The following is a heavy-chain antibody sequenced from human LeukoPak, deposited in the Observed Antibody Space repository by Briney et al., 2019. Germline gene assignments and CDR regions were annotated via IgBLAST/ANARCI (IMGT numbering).Heavy chain of an antibody. CDR3: ARTTIVRGNYYMDA. V-gene: IGHV4-38-2*02. CDR1: GYSISSGFY. D-gene: IGHD3-10*01. CDR2: IYHSGST. J-gene: IGHJ6*03. Sequence: SETLSLTCTVSGYSISSGFYWGWIRQPPGKGLECIGSIYHSGSTYYNPSLKSRVTISVDTSKNQFSLNLSSVTAADTAVYYCARTTIVRGNYYMDAWGKGTTVTISS.